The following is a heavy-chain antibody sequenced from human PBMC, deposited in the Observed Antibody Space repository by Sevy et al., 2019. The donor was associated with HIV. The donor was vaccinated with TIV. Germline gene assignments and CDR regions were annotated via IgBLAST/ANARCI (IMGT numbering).Heavy chain of an antibody. CDR3: AGSRYSSSLGY. CDR2: TNSDGSST. Sequence: GESLKISCAASGFTFSSYWMHWVRQGLGKGLVWVSRTNSDGSSTSYADSVKGRFTVSRDNAKNTLYLQMNSLRVEDTAVYYCAGSRYSSSLGYWGQGTLVTVSS. J-gene: IGHJ4*02. CDR1: GFTFSSYW. V-gene: IGHV3-74*01. D-gene: IGHD6-13*01.